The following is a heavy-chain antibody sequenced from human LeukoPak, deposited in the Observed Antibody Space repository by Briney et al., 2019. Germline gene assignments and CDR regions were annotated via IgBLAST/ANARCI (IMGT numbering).Heavy chain of an antibody. CDR1: GGSISSYY. D-gene: IGHD3-10*01. V-gene: IGHV4-59*08. CDR3: ARAHYYGSGSYNWFDP. J-gene: IGHJ5*02. CDR2: IYYSGST. Sequence: SETLSPTCTVSGGSISSYYWSWIRQPPGKGLEWIGYIYYSGSTNYNPSFKSRVTISVDTSKNQFSLKLSSVTAADTAVYYCARAHYYGSGSYNWFDPWGQGALVTVSS.